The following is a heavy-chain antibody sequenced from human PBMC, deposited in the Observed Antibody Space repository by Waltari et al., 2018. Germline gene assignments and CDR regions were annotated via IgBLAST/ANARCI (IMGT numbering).Heavy chain of an antibody. CDR1: GGSISRSSYY. D-gene: IGHD2-2*03. J-gene: IGHJ5*02. Sequence: PGLMKPSETLSLTCTVSGGSISRSSYYWGWIRQSPGKGLEWMASIYYTGNTYYSPTPESRVTISGDTSKNQFSLRLSSVTAAYAAVYYWARHWKRNGYGFVPVGQGTMVTVAS. CDR2: IYYTGNT. CDR3: ARHWKRNGYGFVP. V-gene: IGHV4-39*01.